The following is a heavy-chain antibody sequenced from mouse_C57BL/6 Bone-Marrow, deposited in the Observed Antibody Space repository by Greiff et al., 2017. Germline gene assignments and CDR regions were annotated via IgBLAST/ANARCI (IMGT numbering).Heavy chain of an antibody. D-gene: IGHD1-1*01. CDR1: GYTFTGYC. CDR3: AREVYYCSSNDY. V-gene: IGHV1-75*01. CDR2: IFPGSGST. Sequence: QVQLQQPGPELVKPGASVKLSCKASGYTFTGYCINWVKQRPGQGLEWIGWIFPGSGSTYYNEKFKGKATLTVDKSSSTAYVLLSSLTSEDSAVDFCAREVYYCSSNDYWGQGTLVTVSA. J-gene: IGHJ3*01.